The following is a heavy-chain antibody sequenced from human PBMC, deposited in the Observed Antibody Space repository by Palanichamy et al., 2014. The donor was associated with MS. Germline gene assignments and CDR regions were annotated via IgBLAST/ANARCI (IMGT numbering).Heavy chain of an antibody. CDR3: AVTLYSSGWHFYFDY. J-gene: IGHJ4*02. CDR2: FHGVGST. V-gene: IGHV4-39*01. Sequence: QLQLRESGPGLVKPSETLSLTCSVSDAPVSSGTYFWGWVRQPPGKGLEWIGSFHGVGSTYYNPSLRSRITTSIDTSKSQVSLKLTSVTAADTAVYYCAVTLYSSGWHFYFDYWGPGILVTVSS. D-gene: IGHD6-19*01. CDR1: DAPVSSGTYF.